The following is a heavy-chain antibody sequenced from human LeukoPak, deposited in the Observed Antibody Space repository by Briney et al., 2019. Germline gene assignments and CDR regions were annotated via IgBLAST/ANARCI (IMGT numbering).Heavy chain of an antibody. CDR1: GYTFTSYD. CDR3: ARYFSGIDHHFLHKDV. Sequence: GASVTVSCKASGYTFTSYDINWVRQATGQGLEWMGWMNPNSGNTGYAQKFQGRVTMTRNTSINTAYMELSSLRSEDTAVYYCARYFSGIDHHFLHKDVLGKGTTVTVAS. CDR2: MNPNSGNT. D-gene: IGHD1-26*01. V-gene: IGHV1-8*01. J-gene: IGHJ6*03.